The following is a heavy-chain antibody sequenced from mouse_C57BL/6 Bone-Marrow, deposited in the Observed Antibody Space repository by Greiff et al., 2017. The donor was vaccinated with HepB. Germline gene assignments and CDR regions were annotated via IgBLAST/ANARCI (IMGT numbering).Heavy chain of an antibody. V-gene: IGHV1-39*01. J-gene: IGHJ4*01. CDR1: GYSFTDYN. CDR2: INPNYGTT. D-gene: IGHD2-10*02. CDR3: ARSRYGNYEGYAMDY. Sequence: EVKLMESGPELVKPGASVKISCKASGYSFTDYNMNWVKQSNGKSLEWIGVINPNYGTTSYNQKFKGKATLTVDQSSSTAYMQLNSLTSEDSAVYYCARSRYGNYEGYAMDYWGQGTSVTVSS.